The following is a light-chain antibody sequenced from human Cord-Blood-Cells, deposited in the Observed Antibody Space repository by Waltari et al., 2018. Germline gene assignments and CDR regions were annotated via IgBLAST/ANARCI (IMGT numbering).Light chain of an antibody. CDR1: QRVSSN. V-gene: IGKV3-15*01. CDR2: GAS. CDR3: QQYNNWPPWT. J-gene: IGKJ1*01. Sequence: ELVMTHCPPTLSVTLGERAPLSYRASQRVSSNLAWYQPKPGQAPRLLIYGASPRPTGIPARFSGSGSGTEFTLTISSLQSEDFAVYYCQQYNNWPPWTFGQGTKVEIK.